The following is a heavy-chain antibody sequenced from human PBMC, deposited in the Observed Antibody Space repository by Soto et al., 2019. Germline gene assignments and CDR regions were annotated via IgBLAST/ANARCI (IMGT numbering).Heavy chain of an antibody. J-gene: IGHJ4*02. CDR1: GGSISSGGYS. CDR3: ARSRNIFGYFDY. Sequence: SETLSLTCAVSGGSISSGGYSWSWIRQPPGEGLEWIGYIYHSGSTYYNPSLKSRVTISVDRSKNQFSLKLSSVTAADTAVYYCARSRNIFGYFDYWGQGTLVTVSS. CDR2: IYHSGST. V-gene: IGHV4-30-2*01. D-gene: IGHD3-10*02.